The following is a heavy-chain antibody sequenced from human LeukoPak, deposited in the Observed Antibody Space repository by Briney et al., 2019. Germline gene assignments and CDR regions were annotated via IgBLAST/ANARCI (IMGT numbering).Heavy chain of an antibody. V-gene: IGHV6-1*01. CDR3: ARALTEFGELLGYFDL. CDR2: TYYRSKWYN. Sequence: SQTLSLTCAISGDSVSSNSAAWNWIRQSPSRGLEWLGRTYYRSKWYNDYAVSVKSRITINPDTSKNQFSLQLNSVTPEDTAVYYCARALTEFGELLGYFDLWGRGTLVTVSS. J-gene: IGHJ2*01. CDR1: GDSVSSNSAA. D-gene: IGHD3-10*01.